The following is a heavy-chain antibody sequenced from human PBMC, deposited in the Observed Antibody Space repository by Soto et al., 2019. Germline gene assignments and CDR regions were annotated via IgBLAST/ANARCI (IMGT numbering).Heavy chain of an antibody. V-gene: IGHV3-23*01. D-gene: IGHD7-27*01. Sequence: PGGSLRLSCAASGFTFSSYAMSWVRQAPGKGLEWVSAISGSGGSTYYADSVKGRFTISRDNSKNTLYLQMNSLRAEDTAVYYCAKDPGVPNYYYGMDVWGQGTTVTVSS. CDR3: AKDPGVPNYYYGMDV. J-gene: IGHJ6*02. CDR2: ISGSGGST. CDR1: GFTFSSYA.